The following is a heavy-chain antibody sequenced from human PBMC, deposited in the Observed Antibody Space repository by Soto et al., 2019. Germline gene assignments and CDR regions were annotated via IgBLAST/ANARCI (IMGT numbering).Heavy chain of an antibody. CDR1: GFSFRDYS. V-gene: IGHV3-21*05. CDR2: ISSSGSYI. Sequence: LRLSCAASGFSFRDYSMNLARQASGKGLECISHISSSGSYIFYADSVKGRFTVSRDNAKNSLFLQMNSLRAEDSAVYYCARERTGPYGLTDSWCQGTKGTVPS. D-gene: IGHD3-3*01. CDR3: ARERTGPYGLTDS. J-gene: IGHJ4*02.